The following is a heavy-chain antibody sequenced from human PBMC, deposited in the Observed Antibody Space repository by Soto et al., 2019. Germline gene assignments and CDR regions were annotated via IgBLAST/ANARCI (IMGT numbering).Heavy chain of an antibody. CDR3: ARIVEQWYLGLGDWFDP. V-gene: IGHV1-18*01. CDR1: GDTFSSDT. Sequence: VPVKGACTASGDTFSSDTISWVRQAHGQGLEWMGWISAYNGNTNYAQKLQGRVTMTTDKSTSTAYMELRSLRSDDTAVYYCARIVEQWYLGLGDWFDPWGQGTLVTVSS. CDR2: ISAYNGNT. J-gene: IGHJ5*02. D-gene: IGHD6-19*01.